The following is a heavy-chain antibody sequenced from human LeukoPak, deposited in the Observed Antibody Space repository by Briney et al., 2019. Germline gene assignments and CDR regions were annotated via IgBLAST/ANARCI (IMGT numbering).Heavy chain of an antibody. J-gene: IGHJ4*02. CDR1: GFTASDYY. CDR2: IYSDGSA. Sequence: GGSLRLSCAASGFTASDYYMSWVRQAPGKGLEWVSIIYSDGSADYADSVRGRFTISRDNSKNTVYLQMNSLRGGDTAVYYRARAVAAAANYWGQGTLVTVSS. V-gene: IGHV3-66*02. CDR3: ARAVAAAANY. D-gene: IGHD6-13*01.